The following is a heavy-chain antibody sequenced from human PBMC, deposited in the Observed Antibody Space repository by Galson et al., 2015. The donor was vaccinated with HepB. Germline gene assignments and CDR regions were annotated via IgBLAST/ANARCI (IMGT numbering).Heavy chain of an antibody. CDR2: IKQDGSEK. D-gene: IGHD6-19*01. CDR3: ARSSSGWSYWYFDL. J-gene: IGHJ2*01. V-gene: IGHV3-7*01. Sequence: SLRLSCAASGFTFSSYWMSWVRQAPGKGLEWVANIKQDGSEKYYVDSVKGRFTISRDNAKNSLYLQMNSLRAEDTAVYYCARSSSGWSYWYFDLWGRGTLVTVSS. CDR1: GFTFSSYW.